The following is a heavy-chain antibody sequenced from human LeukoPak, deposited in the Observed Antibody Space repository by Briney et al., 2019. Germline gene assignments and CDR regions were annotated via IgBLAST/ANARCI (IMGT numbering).Heavy chain of an antibody. CDR3: AKAGIGGSSLYYFDY. CDR1: GFTFSNYE. D-gene: IGHD6-6*01. J-gene: IGHJ4*02. Sequence: GGSLRLSCVASGFTFSNYEMYWVRQAPGKGLEWVSYIASSAFTIYYADSVKGRFTISRDNSKNTLYLQMNSLRAEDTAVYYCAKAGIGGSSLYYFDYWGQGTLVTVSS. CDR2: IASSAFTI. V-gene: IGHV3-48*03.